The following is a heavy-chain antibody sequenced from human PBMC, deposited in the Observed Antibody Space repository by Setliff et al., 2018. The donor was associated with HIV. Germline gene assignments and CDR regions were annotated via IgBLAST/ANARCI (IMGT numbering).Heavy chain of an antibody. CDR2: IYSNGGT. Sequence: PSETLSLTCNVSGVSISSYYWSWVRQPPGKGLEYIGYIYSNGGTNYNPSLKSRVTISVDTSKNQFSLRLSSVTAADTAVYYCARVEMGAFDYWGQGTLVTVSS. D-gene: IGHD1-1*01. V-gene: IGHV4-59*01. CDR1: GVSISSYY. CDR3: ARVEMGAFDY. J-gene: IGHJ4*02.